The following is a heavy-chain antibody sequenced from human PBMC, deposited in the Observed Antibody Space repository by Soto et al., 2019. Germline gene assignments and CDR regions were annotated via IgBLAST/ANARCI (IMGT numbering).Heavy chain of an antibody. V-gene: IGHV1-2*02. Sequence: ASVKVSCKASGYTFTGYYVHWVRQAPGQGLEWMGWINPNSGGTNYAQKFQGRVTMTRDTSISTAYMELSRPRSDDTAVYYCARDVDYGSGSYLFDYWGQGTLVTVSS. D-gene: IGHD3-10*01. CDR1: GYTFTGYY. CDR2: INPNSGGT. J-gene: IGHJ4*02. CDR3: ARDVDYGSGSYLFDY.